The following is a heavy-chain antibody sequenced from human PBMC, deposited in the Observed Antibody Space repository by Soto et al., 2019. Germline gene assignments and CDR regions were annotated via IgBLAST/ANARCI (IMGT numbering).Heavy chain of an antibody. Sequence: ESGPTLVNPTQTLTLTCTFSGFSLSTSGMCVSWIRQPPGKALEWLALIDWDDGKYYSTSLKTRLTISKDTSKNQVVLTMTNMDPVDTATYYCARTQEGSQLRFLDYWGQGTLVTVSS. CDR3: ARTQEGSQLRFLDY. CDR2: IDWDDGK. D-gene: IGHD3-10*01. V-gene: IGHV2-70*01. CDR1: GFSLSTSGMC. J-gene: IGHJ4*02.